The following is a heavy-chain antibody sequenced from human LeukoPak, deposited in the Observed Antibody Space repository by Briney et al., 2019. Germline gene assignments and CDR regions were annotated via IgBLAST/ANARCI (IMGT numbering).Heavy chain of an antibody. Sequence: SLRLLRVAWGFTFRTYDQMWARQAPGKGLEWVGFIRSKANGGTTEYAASVKDRFIISRDDSKSIAYLQMGSLKTEDTALYYCGKSYGGYIGKAAFWGQGTLVTVSS. CDR1: GFTFRTYD. J-gene: IGHJ4*02. D-gene: IGHD5-12*01. V-gene: IGHV3-49*04. CDR2: IRSKANGGTT. CDR3: GKSYGGYIGKAAF.